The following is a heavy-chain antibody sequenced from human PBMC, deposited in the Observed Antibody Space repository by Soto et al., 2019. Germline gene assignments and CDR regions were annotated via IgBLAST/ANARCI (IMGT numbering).Heavy chain of an antibody. CDR1: GFTFSSYA. V-gene: IGHV3-23*01. CDR3: AKAPEAPPYSSGWY. J-gene: IGHJ4*02. CDR2: ISGSGGST. Sequence: GGSLRLSCAASGFTFSSYAMSWVRQAPGKGLEWVSAISGSGGSTYYADSVKGRFTISRDNSKNTLYLQMNSLRAEDTAVYYCAKAPEAPPYSSGWYWGQGTLVTVSS. D-gene: IGHD6-19*01.